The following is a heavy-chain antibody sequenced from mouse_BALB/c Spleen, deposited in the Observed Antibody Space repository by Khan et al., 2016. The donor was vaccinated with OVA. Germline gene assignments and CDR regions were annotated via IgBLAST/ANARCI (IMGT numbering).Heavy chain of an antibody. CDR3: ARSDYYGYSCYFDY. CDR1: GYSFSDYY. D-gene: IGHD1-1*01. CDR2: IDPYNGGT. V-gene: IGHV1S135*01. Sequence: VQLEQSGPELVKPGASVKLSCKASGYSFSDYYMFWVKQSQGKSLEWIGYIDPYNGGTSYNQTFKGKATLTVDKSSSTAFMHLSSLTSEDSAVFYCARSDYYGYSCYFDYWGQGTTLTVSS. J-gene: IGHJ2*01.